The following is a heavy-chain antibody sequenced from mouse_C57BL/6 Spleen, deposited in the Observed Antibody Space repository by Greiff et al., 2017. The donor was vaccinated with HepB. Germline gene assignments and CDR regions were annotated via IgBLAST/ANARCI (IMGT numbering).Heavy chain of an antibody. CDR3: ASHSGY. Sequence: VQLKESGPGLVKPSQSLSLTCSVTGYSITSGYYWNWIRQFPGNKLEWMGYISYDGSNNYNPSLKNRISITRDTSQNQFFLKLKSVTTEDTVTYYCASHSGYWGQVTTLTVSS. V-gene: IGHV3-6*01. CDR1: GYSITSGYY. CDR2: ISYDGSN. J-gene: IGHJ2*01. D-gene: IGHD6-1*01.